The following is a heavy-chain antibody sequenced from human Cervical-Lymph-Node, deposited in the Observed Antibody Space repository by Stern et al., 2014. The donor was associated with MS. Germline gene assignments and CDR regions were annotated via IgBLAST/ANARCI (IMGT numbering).Heavy chain of an antibody. CDR1: GGSISSSDYY. V-gene: IGHV4-39*01. D-gene: IGHD3-10*01. CDR2: IHESGST. J-gene: IGHJ5*02. Sequence: QVQLVESGPGLVKPSETLSLTCAVSGGSISSSDYYWGWIRQPPGQGLEWIGRIHESGSTFYKPSLKDRVTISSDTSQNQFSLRLSSVTAADTAMYYCARGLLWFGELKVNGFDPWGQGTLVTVSS. CDR3: ARGLLWFGELKVNGFDP.